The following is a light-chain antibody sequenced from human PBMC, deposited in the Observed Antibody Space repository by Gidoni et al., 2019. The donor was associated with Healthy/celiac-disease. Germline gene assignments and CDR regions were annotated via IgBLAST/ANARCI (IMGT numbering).Light chain of an antibody. CDR1: QSISSY. V-gene: IGKV1-39*01. J-gene: IGKJ4*01. Sequence: DIQMPQSPSSLSASVGDRVTITCRASQSISSYLYWYQQKPGKAPKLLIYAASCLQSGVPSRFSGSGSGTDFTLTISSLQPEDFATYYCYQSYSTPPLTFGGGTQVEIK. CDR2: AAS. CDR3: YQSYSTPPLT.